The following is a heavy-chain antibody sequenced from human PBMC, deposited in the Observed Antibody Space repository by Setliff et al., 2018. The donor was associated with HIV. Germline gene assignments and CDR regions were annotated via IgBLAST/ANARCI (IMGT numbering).Heavy chain of an antibody. D-gene: IGHD6-13*01. CDR1: GFSIGTLGMC. CDR3: ARIRSSTIAQAGLDFLDY. Sequence: SGPTLVNPTQPLTLTCTVSGFSIGTLGMCVGWIRQPPGKALEWLARIDWDDDKYYSTSLRTRLTVSKDNSKNQVVLTMTNMGPLDTGTYYCARIRSSTIAQAGLDFLDYWGQGKLVTVSS. J-gene: IGHJ4*02. CDR2: IDWDDDK. V-gene: IGHV2-70*11.